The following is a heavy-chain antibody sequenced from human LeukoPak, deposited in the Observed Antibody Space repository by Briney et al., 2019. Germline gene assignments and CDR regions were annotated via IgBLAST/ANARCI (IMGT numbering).Heavy chain of an antibody. D-gene: IGHD3-3*01. CDR2: IIPIFGTA. J-gene: IGHJ6*02. CDR1: GGTFSSYA. V-gene: IGHV1-69*13. CDR3: ARGGQFWSNYCYYGMDV. Sequence: SVKVSCKASGGTFSSYAISWVRQAPGQGLEWMGGIIPIFGTANYAQKFQGRVTITADESTSTAYMELSSLRSEDTAVYYCARGGQFWSNYCYYGMDVWGQGTTVTVSS.